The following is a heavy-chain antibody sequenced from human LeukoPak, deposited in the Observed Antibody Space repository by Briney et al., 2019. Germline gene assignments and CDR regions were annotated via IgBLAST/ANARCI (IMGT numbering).Heavy chain of an antibody. J-gene: IGHJ4*02. Sequence: GGSLRLSCAASGFPFSRFAMSWVRQAPGKGLEWVSTIRGSGGTTNYADSVKGRFTFSRDNSQNTLYLQMNSLRAEDTAIYYCTKDLPDYGDYIEGYWGQGTLVTVSS. CDR3: TKDLPDYGDYIEGY. CDR1: GFPFSRFA. D-gene: IGHD4-17*01. CDR2: IRGSGGTT. V-gene: IGHV3-23*01.